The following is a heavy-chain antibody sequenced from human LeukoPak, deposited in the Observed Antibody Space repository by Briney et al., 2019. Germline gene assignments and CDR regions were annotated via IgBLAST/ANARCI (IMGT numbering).Heavy chain of an antibody. Sequence: TSSETLSLTCAVYGGPFSGYYWSWIRQPPGKGLEWIGYIYYSGSTNYNPSLKSRVTISVDTSKNQFSLKLSSVTAADAAVYYCARDQIAAAGSWFDPWGRGTLVTVSS. CDR1: GGPFSGYY. D-gene: IGHD6-13*01. CDR2: IYYSGST. CDR3: ARDQIAAAGSWFDP. V-gene: IGHV4-59*01. J-gene: IGHJ5*02.